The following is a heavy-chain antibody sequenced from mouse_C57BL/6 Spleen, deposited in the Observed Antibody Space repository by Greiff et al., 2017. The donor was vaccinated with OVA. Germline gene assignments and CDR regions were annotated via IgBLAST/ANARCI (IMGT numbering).Heavy chain of an antibody. CDR2: IWRGGST. CDR1: GFSFTSYG. CDR3: GKGADYSNEVKYAMDY. D-gene: IGHD2-5*01. Sequence: QVQLKESGPGLVQPSQSLSITCTVSGFSFTSYGVHWVRQSPGKGLEWLGVIWRGGSTDYNADFMSRLSIPQDDSKSQAFFNMHSLQADDTAVCYCGKGADYSNEVKYAMDYWGQGTSVTVSS. V-gene: IGHV2-5*01. J-gene: IGHJ4*01.